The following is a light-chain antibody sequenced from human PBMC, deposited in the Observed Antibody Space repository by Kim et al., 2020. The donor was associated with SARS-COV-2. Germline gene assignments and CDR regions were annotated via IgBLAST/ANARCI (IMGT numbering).Light chain of an antibody. Sequence: ATVGDRVTSTCRASQGIRNDLGWYQQKPGKAPKRLIYAASSLQSRVPSRFSGSGSGTEFTITISSLQPEDFATYYCLHYDSYRPTFGKGTKVDIK. V-gene: IGKV1-17*01. CDR1: QGIRND. J-gene: IGKJ1*01. CDR3: LHYDSYRPT. CDR2: AAS.